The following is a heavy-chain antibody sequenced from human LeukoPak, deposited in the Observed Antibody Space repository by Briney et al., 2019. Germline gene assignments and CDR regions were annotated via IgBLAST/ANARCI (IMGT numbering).Heavy chain of an antibody. CDR2: IIPILGIA. V-gene: IGHV1-69*02. CDR1: GGTFSSYT. CDR3: ARSITVVAALDA. Sequence: SVKVSCKASGGTFSSYTISWVRQAPGQGLEWMGRIIPILGIANYAQEFQGRVTITADKYTSTAYMELSSLRSEDTAVYYCARSITVVAALDAWGQGTLVTVSS. D-gene: IGHD2-15*01. J-gene: IGHJ5*02.